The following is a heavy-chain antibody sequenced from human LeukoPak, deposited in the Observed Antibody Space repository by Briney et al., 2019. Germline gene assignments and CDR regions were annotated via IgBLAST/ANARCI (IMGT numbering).Heavy chain of an antibody. J-gene: IGHJ4*02. CDR2: ISSSGSTI. CDR1: GFTFSSYE. V-gene: IGHV3-48*03. CDR3: ARGRKYCSSTSCAFDY. D-gene: IGHD2-2*01. Sequence: GGSLRLSCAASGFTFSSYEMNWVRQAPGKGLEWVSYISSSGSTIYYADSVKGRFTISRDNAKNPLYLQMNSLRAEDTAVYYCARGRKYCSSTSCAFDYWGRGTLVTVSS.